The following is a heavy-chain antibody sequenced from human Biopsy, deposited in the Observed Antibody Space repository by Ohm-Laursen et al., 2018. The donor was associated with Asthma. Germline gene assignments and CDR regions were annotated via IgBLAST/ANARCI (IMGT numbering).Heavy chain of an antibody. CDR2: SNSGFGTT. Sequence: EASVKVSCKSLGGTFNTYVIGWVRQAPGQGLEWMGGSNSGFGTTTYPQKFQDRVTITADDSTSTVYMELSSLRSEDTAVYYCARKAGSCISRTCYSLDFWGQGTLVTVSS. V-gene: IGHV1-69*13. D-gene: IGHD2-2*01. CDR3: ARKAGSCISRTCYSLDF. CDR1: GGTFNTYV. J-gene: IGHJ4*02.